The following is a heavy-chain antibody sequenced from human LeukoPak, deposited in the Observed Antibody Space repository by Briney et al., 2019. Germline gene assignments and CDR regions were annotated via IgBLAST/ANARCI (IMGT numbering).Heavy chain of an antibody. D-gene: IGHD6-19*01. J-gene: IGHJ4*02. CDR1: GFTFSSYS. V-gene: IGHV3-48*04. CDR2: ISGSVSTI. Sequence: GGSLRLSCAASGFTFSSYSMNWVRQAPGKGLEWVSYISGSVSTIYYADSVKDRFTISRDNAKNSLYLQMNSLRAEDTAVYYCARASSGWYNAFDYWGQGTLVTVSS. CDR3: ARASSGWYNAFDY.